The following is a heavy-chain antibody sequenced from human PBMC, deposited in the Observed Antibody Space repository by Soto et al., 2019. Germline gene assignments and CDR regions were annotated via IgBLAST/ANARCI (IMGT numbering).Heavy chain of an antibody. CDR1: GYTFITYG. V-gene: IGHV1-18*01. Sequence: QVPLVQSGAEVKKPGASVKVSCKASGYTFITYGISWVRQAPGQGLEWMGWISSYNGNTNYAQKLXXRYTITTDTSTXTXYXXLRSLRSDDTAVYYCARDRPTSSIRARDYYYAMDVWGQGTTVTVSS. J-gene: IGHJ6*02. CDR3: ARDRPTSSIRARDYYYAMDV. D-gene: IGHD6-6*01. CDR2: ISSYNGNT.